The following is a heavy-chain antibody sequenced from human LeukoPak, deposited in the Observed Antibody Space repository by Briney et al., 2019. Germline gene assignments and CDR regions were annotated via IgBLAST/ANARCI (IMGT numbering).Heavy chain of an antibody. V-gene: IGHV3-48*01. CDR3: ATYRQVLLPFES. Sequence: GGSLRLSCAASGFTFSSYSMNWVRQAPGKGLEWVSYISSSSSTIYYADSVKGRFTISRDNAKSTLSLQMNSLRAEDTAIYYCATYRQVLLPFESWGQGTLVTVSS. CDR1: GFTFSSYS. D-gene: IGHD2-8*02. J-gene: IGHJ4*02. CDR2: ISSSSSTI.